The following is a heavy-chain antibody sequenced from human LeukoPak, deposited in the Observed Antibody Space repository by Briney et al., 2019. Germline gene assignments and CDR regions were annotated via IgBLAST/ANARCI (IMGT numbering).Heavy chain of an antibody. D-gene: IGHD3-10*01. Sequence: GGSLRLSCAASGFTVSSNYMSWVRQAPGKGLEWVSVIYSSGSTYYADSVKGRFTISRDNSKNTLYLQMNSLRAEDTAVYYCARVVSWFGELWVDYWGQGTLVTVSS. CDR1: GFTVSSNY. V-gene: IGHV3-66*01. CDR2: IYSSGST. J-gene: IGHJ4*02. CDR3: ARVVSWFGELWVDY.